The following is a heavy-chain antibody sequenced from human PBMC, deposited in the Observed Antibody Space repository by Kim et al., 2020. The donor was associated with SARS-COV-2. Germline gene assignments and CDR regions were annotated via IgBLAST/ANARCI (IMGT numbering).Heavy chain of an antibody. D-gene: IGHD3-22*01. J-gene: IGHJ5*01. CDR3: ARDRGLYYLDSSGYFGAGDS. V-gene: IGHV3-48*02. Sequence: GGSLRLSCAASGFTFSSYNMNWVRQAPGKGLEWVSYISSSSSTIYYADSVKGRFTISRDNAKKSLYLQMNSLRDEDTAVYYCARDRGLYYLDSSGYFGAGDSWGQGTLVTVS. CDR2: ISSSSSTI. CDR1: GFTFSSYN.